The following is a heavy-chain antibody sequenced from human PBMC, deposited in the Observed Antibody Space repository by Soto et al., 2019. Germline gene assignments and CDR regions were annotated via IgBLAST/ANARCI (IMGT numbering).Heavy chain of an antibody. CDR3: ARDQVRGDDYNFDF. CDR1: GFMFSTYW. V-gene: IGHV3-7*01. CDR2: IRPDGSVK. Sequence: PGGSLRLSCAASGFMFSTYWMTWVRQAPGKGLEWVANIRPDGSVKNYADSVKGRFTVSRDNAHNSLSLQMDSLRDDDTGVYYCARDQVRGDDYNFDFWGQGTQVTVSS. J-gene: IGHJ4*02. D-gene: IGHD3-10*01.